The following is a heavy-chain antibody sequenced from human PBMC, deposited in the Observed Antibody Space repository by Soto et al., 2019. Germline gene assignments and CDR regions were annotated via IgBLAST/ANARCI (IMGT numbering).Heavy chain of an antibody. CDR2: IDPSDSYT. V-gene: IGHV5-10-1*01. Sequence: GESLKISCNGSGYSFTIYCISLVLRMPGKGLDWMGRIDPSDSYTNYSPSFQGHVTISADKSISTAYLQWSSLKASDTAMYYCARKGVVPAAILGYYYYGMDVWGQGTTVTVSS. CDR3: ARKGVVPAAILGYYYYGMDV. J-gene: IGHJ6*02. D-gene: IGHD2-2*02. CDR1: GYSFTIYC.